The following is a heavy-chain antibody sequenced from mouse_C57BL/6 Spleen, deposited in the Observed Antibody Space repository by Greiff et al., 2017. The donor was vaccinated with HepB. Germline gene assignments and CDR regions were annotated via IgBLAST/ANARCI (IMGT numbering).Heavy chain of an antibody. CDR1: GFNIKDDY. Sequence: EVHLVESGAELVRPGASVKLSCTASGFNIKDDYMHWVKQRPEQGLEWIGWIDPENGDTEYASKFQGKATITADTSSNTAYLQLSSLTSEDTAVYYCTTPSYDYWGQGTTLTVSS. V-gene: IGHV14-4*01. CDR2: IDPENGDT. D-gene: IGHD2-10*01. J-gene: IGHJ2*01. CDR3: TTPSYDY.